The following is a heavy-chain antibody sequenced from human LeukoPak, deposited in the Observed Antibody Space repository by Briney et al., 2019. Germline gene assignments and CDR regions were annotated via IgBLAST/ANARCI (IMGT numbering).Heavy chain of an antibody. D-gene: IGHD2-15*01. CDR1: GFPFRNYW. Sequence: GGSLRLPCAASGFPFRNYWLAWVRQAPGRGPEGVPNIKPDGGRAYYADSVKGRFTMSRDNSKKRLYLQMSSLRAEDTALYYCARCSGGTCYSFHYWGQGTLVTVSS. CDR3: ARCSGGTCYSFHY. CDR2: IKPDGGRA. V-gene: IGHV3-23*01. J-gene: IGHJ4*02.